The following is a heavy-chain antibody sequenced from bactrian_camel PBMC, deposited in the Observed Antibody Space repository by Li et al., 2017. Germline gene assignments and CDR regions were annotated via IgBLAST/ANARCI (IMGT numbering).Heavy chain of an antibody. CDR2: FYSDGTTY. CDR3: ASSQALAACDNPLAYHS. V-gene: IGHV3S25*01. D-gene: IGHD1*01. Sequence: CAASGYPYTSICMGYFRQAPGKEREGVATFYSDGTTYVFADSVKGRFTISRDNAKNTVYLQMNSLKPEDTAMYYCASSQALAACDNPLAYHSWGQGTQVTVS. J-gene: IGHJ4*01. CDR1: GYPYTSIC.